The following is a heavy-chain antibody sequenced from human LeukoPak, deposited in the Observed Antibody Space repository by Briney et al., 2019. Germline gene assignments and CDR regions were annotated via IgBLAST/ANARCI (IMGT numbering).Heavy chain of an antibody. V-gene: IGHV3-7*01. D-gene: IGHD5-24*01. J-gene: IGHJ4*02. CDR2: IKQDGSEK. CDR3: ARGGRWLQLRALDY. CDR1: GFTFSSYW. Sequence: PGGSLRHSCAASGFTFSSYWMSWVRQAPGKGLEWVANIKQDGSEKYYVDSVKGRFTISRDNAKNSLYLQMNSLRAEDTAVYYCARGGRWLQLRALDYWGQGTLVTVSS.